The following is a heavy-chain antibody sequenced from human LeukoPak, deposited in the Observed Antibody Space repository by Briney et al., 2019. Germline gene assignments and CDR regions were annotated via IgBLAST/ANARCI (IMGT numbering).Heavy chain of an antibody. V-gene: IGHV5-51*01. CDR2: IYPSNSDT. CDR3: ARQDPRVAAAVY. Sequence: GESLKISCQGSGYNFADYWIVWVRQMPGKGLECMGIIYPSNSDTRYSPSLQGQVTISADKSIGTAYLQWSSLKASDTAMYYCARQDPRVAAAVYWGQGTLVTVSS. J-gene: IGHJ4*02. CDR1: GYNFADYW. D-gene: IGHD6-13*01.